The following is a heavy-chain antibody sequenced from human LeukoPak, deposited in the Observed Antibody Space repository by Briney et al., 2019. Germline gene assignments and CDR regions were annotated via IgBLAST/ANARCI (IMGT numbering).Heavy chain of an antibody. Sequence: SVKVSCKASGGTFSSYAISWVRQVPGQGLEWMGGIIPIFGTANYAQKFQGRVTITADESTSTAYMELSSLRSEDTAVYYCARDSDDYGDYFWFDPWGQGTLVTVSS. CDR1: GGTFSSYA. D-gene: IGHD4-17*01. CDR3: ARDSDDYGDYFWFDP. J-gene: IGHJ5*02. CDR2: IIPIFGTA. V-gene: IGHV1-69*01.